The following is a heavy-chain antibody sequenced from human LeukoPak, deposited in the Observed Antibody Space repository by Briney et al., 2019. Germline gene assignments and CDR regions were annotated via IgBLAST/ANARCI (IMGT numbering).Heavy chain of an antibody. V-gene: IGHV3-23*01. J-gene: IGHJ4*02. CDR1: GFTFSNHA. CDR2: ISGSGSVT. D-gene: IGHD2-15*01. Sequence: GGSLRLSCAASGFTFSNHAMNWVRQAPGKGLEWVSIISGSGSVTYYADSVKGRFTISRDNSKNTLYLQMNSLRAEDTAVYYCAKTSVGEGRIIASGYFDNWGRGTLVTVSS. CDR3: AKTSVGEGRIIASGYFDN.